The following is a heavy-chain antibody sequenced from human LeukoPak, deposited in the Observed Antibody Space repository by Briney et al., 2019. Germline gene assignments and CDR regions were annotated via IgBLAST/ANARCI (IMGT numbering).Heavy chain of an antibody. CDR2: ISSSSSYI. Sequence: GGSLRLSCAASGFTFSSYSMNWVRQAPGKGLEWVSSISSSSSYIYYADSVKGRFTISRDNAKNSLYLQMNSLRAEDTAVYYCARDTSYGYVYYYYGMDVWGQGTTVTVSS. V-gene: IGHV3-21*01. CDR1: GFTFSSYS. D-gene: IGHD3-16*01. J-gene: IGHJ6*02. CDR3: ARDTSYGYVYYYYGMDV.